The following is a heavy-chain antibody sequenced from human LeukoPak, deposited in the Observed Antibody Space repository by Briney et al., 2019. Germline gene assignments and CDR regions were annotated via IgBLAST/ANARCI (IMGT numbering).Heavy chain of an antibody. J-gene: IGHJ3*01. CDR2: IKEDGSEE. CDR1: GFTFSSYW. CDR3: ARDWLAGNPYHAFDL. Sequence: GGSLRLSCAASGFTFSSYWMTWVRQAPGKGLECVANIKEDGSEEYYVDSVKGRFSIPRDNAKKSLHLQMNSLRAEDTAVYYCARDWLAGNPYHAFDLWGKGTMVTVSS. D-gene: IGHD3-22*01. V-gene: IGHV3-7*01.